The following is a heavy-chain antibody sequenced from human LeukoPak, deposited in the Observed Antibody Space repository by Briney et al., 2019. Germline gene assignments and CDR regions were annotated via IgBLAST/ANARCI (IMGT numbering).Heavy chain of an antibody. CDR3: ARQRTGATFHY. J-gene: IGHJ4*02. CDR1: GGSISSSY. V-gene: IGHV4-59*08. D-gene: IGHD1-26*01. Sequence: TSETLSLPCTVSGGSISSSYWSWIRQSPGKGLEWIGHISYSGSTNYNPSLQSRVTISLDTSKNQFSLKLTSVTAADTAVYYCARQRTGATFHYWGQGTLVTASS. CDR2: ISYSGST.